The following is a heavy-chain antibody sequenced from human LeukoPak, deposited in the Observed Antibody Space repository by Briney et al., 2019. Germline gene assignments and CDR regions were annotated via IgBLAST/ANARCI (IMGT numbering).Heavy chain of an antibody. CDR1: GGSFSGYY. J-gene: IGHJ6*02. CDR3: ARGRGAGTTYYYYYGMDV. D-gene: IGHD1-7*01. V-gene: IGHV4-34*01. CDR2: INHSGST. Sequence: SETLSLTCAVYGGSFSGYYWSWIRQPPGKGLEWIGEINHSGSTNYNPSLKSRVTISVDTSKNQFSLKLSSVTAADTAVYYCARGRGAGTTYYYYYGMDVWGQGTTVTVSS.